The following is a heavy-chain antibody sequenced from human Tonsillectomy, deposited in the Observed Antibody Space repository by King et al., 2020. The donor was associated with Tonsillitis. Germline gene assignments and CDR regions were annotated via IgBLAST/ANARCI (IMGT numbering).Heavy chain of an antibody. CDR3: ASNGAGGTFEY. CDR1: GFTFNSYS. D-gene: IGHD6-13*01. CDR2: ISSSSSYI. V-gene: IGHV3-21*01. Sequence: VQLVESGGGLVKPGGSLRLSCAASGFTFNSYSMNWVRQAPGKGLEWVSSISSSSSYIYYADSVKGRFTISRDNAKNSLYLQMNSLRAEDTAVYYCASNGAGGTFEYWGQGILVTVSS. J-gene: IGHJ4*02.